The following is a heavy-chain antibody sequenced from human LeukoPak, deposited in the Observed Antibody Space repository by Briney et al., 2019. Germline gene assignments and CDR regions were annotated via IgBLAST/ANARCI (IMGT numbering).Heavy chain of an antibody. V-gene: IGHV3-23*01. Sequence: GGSLRLSCAASGFTFSSYAMSWVRQAPGKGLEWVSTISTSGNTTYYADSVKGQFTISRDNSKNTLYLQMNSLRAEDTAVYYCATPVGYGDFYYYYYGMDVWGQGTTVTVSS. J-gene: IGHJ6*02. CDR1: GFTFSSYA. CDR3: ATPVGYGDFYYYYYGMDV. CDR2: ISTSGNTT. D-gene: IGHD4-17*01.